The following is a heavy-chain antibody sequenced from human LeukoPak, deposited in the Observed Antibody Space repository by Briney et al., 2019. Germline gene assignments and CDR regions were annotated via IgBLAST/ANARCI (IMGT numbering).Heavy chain of an antibody. D-gene: IGHD1-26*01. CDR2: INHSGST. CDR1: GGFFSGYY. J-gene: IGHJ6*03. CDR3: ARHSDYYYNMDV. V-gene: IGHV4-34*01. Sequence: SETLSLTCAVYGGFFSGYYWSWIRQPPGKGLEWIGEINHSGSTNYNPSLKSRVTISVDTSKNEFSLRLSSVTAADTAVYYCARHSDYYYNMDVWGKGTTVTISS.